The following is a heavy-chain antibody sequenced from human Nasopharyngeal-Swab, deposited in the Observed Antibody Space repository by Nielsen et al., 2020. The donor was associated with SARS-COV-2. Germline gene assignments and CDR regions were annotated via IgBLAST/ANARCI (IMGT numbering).Heavy chain of an antibody. CDR2: INSDGSNT. J-gene: IGHJ6*02. CDR1: GIIISAYW. V-gene: IGHV3-74*01. Sequence: GESMKISCTASGIIISAYWMYWVRQARGKGLVWVSRINSDGSNTAYADSVKGRFSISRDNAKNTVYLQMNSLRVEDTAVYYCVVAYYVWGSSRGMDVWGQGTTVTVSS. D-gene: IGHD3-16*01. CDR3: VVAYYVWGSSRGMDV.